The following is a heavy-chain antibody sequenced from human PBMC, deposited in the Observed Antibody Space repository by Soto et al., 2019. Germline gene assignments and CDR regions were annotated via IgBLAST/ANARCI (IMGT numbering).Heavy chain of an antibody. CDR2: IYHSGST. J-gene: IGHJ4*02. D-gene: IGHD5-18*01. Sequence: QVQLQESGPGLVKPSGTLSLTCAVSGGSISSSNWWSWVRQPPGKGLEWIGEIYHSGSTTYNPALKSRVTISVDKSKNQFPRKLSSVTAADTAVYYCARGGYSYGSYPDYCGQGPLVTVSS. CDR3: ARGGYSYGSYPDY. CDR1: GGSISSSNW. V-gene: IGHV4-4*02.